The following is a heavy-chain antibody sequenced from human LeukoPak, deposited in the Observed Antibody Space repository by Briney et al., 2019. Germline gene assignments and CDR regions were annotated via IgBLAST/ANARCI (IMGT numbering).Heavy chain of an antibody. D-gene: IGHD3-3*01. CDR1: GYTFTGYY. CDR2: INPNSGGT. V-gene: IGHV1-2*02. CDR3: ARGTIFGVVSPDY. Sequence: ASVKVSCKASGYTFTGYYMHWVRQAPGQGLEWVGWINPNSGGTNYAQKFQGRVTMTRDTSISTAYMELSRLRSDDTAVYYCARGTIFGVVSPDYWGQGTLVTVSS. J-gene: IGHJ4*02.